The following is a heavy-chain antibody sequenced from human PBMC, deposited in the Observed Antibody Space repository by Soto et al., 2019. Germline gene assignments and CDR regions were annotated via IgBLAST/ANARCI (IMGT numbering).Heavy chain of an antibody. CDR1: GFTFSSYG. CDR3: ARDPNNYCSGGSCYPGGYYVDY. CDR2: IWYDGSNK. V-gene: IGHV3-33*01. J-gene: IGHJ4*02. D-gene: IGHD2-15*01. Sequence: QVQLVESGGGVVQPGRSLRLSCAASGFTFSSYGMHWVRQAPGKGLEWVAVIWYDGSNKYYADSVKGRFTISRDNSKNTLYLQMNSLRAEDTAVYYCARDPNNYCSGGSCYPGGYYVDYWGQGTLVTVSS.